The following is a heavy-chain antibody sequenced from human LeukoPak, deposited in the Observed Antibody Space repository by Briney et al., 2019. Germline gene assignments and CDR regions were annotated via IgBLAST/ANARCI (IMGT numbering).Heavy chain of an antibody. Sequence: GESLKISCKGSGYSFPNSWIGWVRQMPGKGLEWTGVIYPGDSDTRYSPSFQGQVTISADKSITTAYLQWSSLKASDTAMYYCASSVTFGGGYYFDYWGQGTLVTVSS. V-gene: IGHV5-51*01. CDR3: ASSVTFGGGYYFDY. J-gene: IGHJ4*02. D-gene: IGHD3-16*01. CDR1: GYSFPNSW. CDR2: IYPGDSDT.